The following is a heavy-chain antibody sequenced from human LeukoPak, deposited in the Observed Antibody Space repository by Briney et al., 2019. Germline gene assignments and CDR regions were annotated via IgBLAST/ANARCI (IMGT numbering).Heavy chain of an antibody. Sequence: GRSLRLSCAASGFTFSNYGMHWVRQAPGKGLEWVAVISYDESDKYYADSVKGRFTISRDNSKNTLYLQMNSLRPEDTAVYYCAKGVVAATNAAYYGMDVWGQGTTVTVSS. J-gene: IGHJ6*02. D-gene: IGHD2-15*01. CDR2: ISYDESDK. V-gene: IGHV3-30*18. CDR1: GFTFSNYG. CDR3: AKGVVAATNAAYYGMDV.